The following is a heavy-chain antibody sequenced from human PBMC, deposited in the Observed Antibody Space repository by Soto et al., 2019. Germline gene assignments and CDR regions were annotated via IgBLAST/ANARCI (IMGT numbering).Heavy chain of an antibody. D-gene: IGHD5-18*01. CDR1: GGSFGDYY. V-gene: IGHV4-34*02. J-gene: IGHJ4*02. CDR3: ASQALDTAIFDY. CDR2: INHTGST. Sequence: QVQLQQWGAGLLKPSETLSLTCAVYGGSFGDYYWSWIRQSPGKGLEWIGEINHTGSTNYNPSLKSRVTISVDTSKNQFSLKLNSVTAADTGVYYCASQALDTAIFDYWGQGTLLTVSS.